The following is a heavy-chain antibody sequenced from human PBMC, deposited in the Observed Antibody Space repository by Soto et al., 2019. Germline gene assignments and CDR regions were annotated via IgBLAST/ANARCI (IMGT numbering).Heavy chain of an antibody. V-gene: IGHV3-74*01. D-gene: IGHD3-3*01. CDR2: INSDGSST. J-gene: IGHJ3*02. CDR3: ARGGGQYDFWSGYRDDAFDI. Sequence: GGSLRLSCAASGFTFSSYWMHWVRQAPGKGLVWVSRINSDGSSTSYADSVKGRFTISRDNAKNTLYLQMNSLRAEDTAVYYYARGGGQYDFWSGYRDDAFDIWGQGTMVTVSS. CDR1: GFTFSSYW.